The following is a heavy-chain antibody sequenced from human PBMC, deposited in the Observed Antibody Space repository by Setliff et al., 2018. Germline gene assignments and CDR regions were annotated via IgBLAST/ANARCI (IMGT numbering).Heavy chain of an antibody. D-gene: IGHD1-26*01. CDR3: AIFIVGLDAFDT. Sequence: SETLSLTCAVYGGSFSAYYWRWIRQAPGKGLEWIGEINQSGSTNYNPSLKSRVTMSVDASKKLFSLKLTSVTAADTAVYYCAIFIVGLDAFDTWGQGTMVTVSS. CDR1: GGSFSAYY. J-gene: IGHJ3*02. CDR2: INQSGST. V-gene: IGHV4-34*01.